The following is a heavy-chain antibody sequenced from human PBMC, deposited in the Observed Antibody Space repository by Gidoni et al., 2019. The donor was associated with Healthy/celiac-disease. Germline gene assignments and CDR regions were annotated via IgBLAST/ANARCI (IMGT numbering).Heavy chain of an antibody. CDR2: IYYSGST. V-gene: IGHV4-39*01. CDR1: GGSISSSSHS. CDR3: ARGSEAFDI. J-gene: IGHJ3*02. Sequence: QLHLLESGPGLVKPSETLSLTCTVSGGSISSSSHSWGWFRQPPGKGLQWIGSIYYSGSTYYNPSLKSRVTISVDTSKNQFSLKLSSVTAADTAVYYCARGSEAFDIWGQGTMVTVSS.